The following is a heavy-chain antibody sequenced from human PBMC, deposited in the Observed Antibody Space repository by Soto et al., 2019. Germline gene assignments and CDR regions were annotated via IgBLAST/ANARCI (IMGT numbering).Heavy chain of an antibody. J-gene: IGHJ4*02. Sequence: PGGSLRLSCAASGFTFSSYWMSWVRQAPGKGLEWVANIKQDGSEKYYVDSVKGRFTISRDNAKNSLYLQMNSLRPDDTAMYYCARDGVSSTDYTWNYGTYFDYWGPGALVTVSS. CDR1: GFTFSSYW. CDR2: IKQDGSEK. CDR3: ARDGVSSTDYTWNYGTYFDY. V-gene: IGHV3-7*01. D-gene: IGHD1-1*01.